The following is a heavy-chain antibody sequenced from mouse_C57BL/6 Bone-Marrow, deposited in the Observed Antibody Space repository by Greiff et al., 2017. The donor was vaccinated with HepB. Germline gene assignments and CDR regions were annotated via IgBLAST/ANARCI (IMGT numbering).Heavy chain of an antibody. CDR3: ARRSNGSSYGYWYFDV. CDR1: GYTFTSYW. J-gene: IGHJ1*03. V-gene: IGHV1-72*01. Sequence: VQLQQSGAELVKPGASVKLSCKASGYTFTSYWMHWVKQRPGRGLEWIGRIDPNSGGTKYNEKFKSKATLTVDKPSSTAYMQLSSLTSEDSAVYYCARRSNGSSYGYWYFDVWGTGTTVTVSS. CDR2: IDPNSGGT. D-gene: IGHD1-1*01.